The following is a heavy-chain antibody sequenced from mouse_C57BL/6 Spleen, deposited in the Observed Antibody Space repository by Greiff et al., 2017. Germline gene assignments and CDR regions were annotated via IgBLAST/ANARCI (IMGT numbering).Heavy chain of an antibody. V-gene: IGHV10-1*01. CDR3: VRHIAYYSNYDWYFDV. J-gene: IGHJ1*03. D-gene: IGHD2-5*01. CDR1: GFSFNTYA. CDR2: IRSKSNNYAT. Sequence: GGGLVQPKGSLKLSCAASGFSFNTYAMNWVRQAPGKGLEWVARIRSKSNNYATYYADSVKDRFTISRDDSESMLYLQMNNLKTEDTAMYYCVRHIAYYSNYDWYFDVWGTGTTVTVSS.